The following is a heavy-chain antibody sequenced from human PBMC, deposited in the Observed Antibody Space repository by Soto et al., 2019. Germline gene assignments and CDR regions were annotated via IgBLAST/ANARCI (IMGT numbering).Heavy chain of an antibody. CDR1: GFTFSDYF. J-gene: IGHJ4*02. Sequence: EVQLVDSGGALVQPGESLRLSCAASGFTFSDYFMTWVRQAPGKGLEWVATIKQDGNEKYYVDSVKGRFTISRDNAKNSLYLQMNALRVEDTAVYYCAIGHWLGKWGQGTLVTVSS. V-gene: IGHV3-7*01. CDR3: AIGHWLGK. CDR2: IKQDGNEK. D-gene: IGHD6-19*01.